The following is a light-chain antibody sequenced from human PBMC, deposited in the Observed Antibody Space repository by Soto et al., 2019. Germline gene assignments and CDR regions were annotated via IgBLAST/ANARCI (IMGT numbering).Light chain of an antibody. Sequence: NFMLTQPHSVSESPGKTVTIACTRSSGGIASNHVQWYQQRPGSAPTIVIYKNDQRFSGVPARFSGSTDGSSNSASLTISGLQIEDEADYYCQSFDPTSVVFGGGTKVIVL. CDR3: QSFDPTSVV. J-gene: IGLJ2*01. V-gene: IGLV6-57*04. CDR2: KND. CDR1: SGGIASNH.